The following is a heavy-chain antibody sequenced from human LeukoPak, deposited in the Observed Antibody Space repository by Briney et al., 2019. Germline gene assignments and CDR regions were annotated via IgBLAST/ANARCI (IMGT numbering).Heavy chain of an antibody. D-gene: IGHD3-10*01. V-gene: IGHV1-24*01. CDR2: VDPEDGET. CDR1: GYTLTELS. CDR3: ARDGFRSGSYGY. J-gene: IGHJ4*02. Sequence: ASVKVSCKVSGYTLTELSMHWVRQAPGKGLEWMGGVDPEDGETIYAPKFQGRVTMTEDTSTDTAYMELKSLRSDDTAVYYCARDGFRSGSYGYWGQGTLVTVSS.